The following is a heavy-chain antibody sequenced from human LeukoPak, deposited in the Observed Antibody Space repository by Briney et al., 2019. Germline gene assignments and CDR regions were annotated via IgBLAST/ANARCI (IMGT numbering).Heavy chain of an antibody. CDR3: ASYVVVSLGDAFDI. V-gene: IGHV1-2*02. CDR2: INPNSGGT. J-gene: IGHJ3*02. D-gene: IGHD3-22*01. CDR1: GYTFTGYY. Sequence: GASVKVSCKASGYTFTGYYMHWVRQAPGQGLEWMGWINPNSGGTNYAQRFQGRVTMTRDTSISTAYMELSRLRSDDTAVYYCASYVVVSLGDAFDIWGQGTMVTVSS.